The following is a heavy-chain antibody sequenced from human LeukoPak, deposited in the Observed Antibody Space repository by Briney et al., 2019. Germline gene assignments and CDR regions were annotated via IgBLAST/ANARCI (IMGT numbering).Heavy chain of an antibody. Sequence: PGGSLRLSCAASGFTFSSYAMHWVRQAPSKGLEWVAVISYDGSNKYYADSVKGRFTISRDNSKNTLYLQMNSLRAEDTAVYYCARVSVAGHTYYYYGMDVWGQGTTVTVSS. D-gene: IGHD6-19*01. V-gene: IGHV3-30*04. CDR3: ARVSVAGHTYYYYGMDV. J-gene: IGHJ6*02. CDR2: ISYDGSNK. CDR1: GFTFSSYA.